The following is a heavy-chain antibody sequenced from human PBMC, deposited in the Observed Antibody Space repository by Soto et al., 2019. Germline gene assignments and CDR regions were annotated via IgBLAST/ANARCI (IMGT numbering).Heavy chain of an antibody. D-gene: IGHD5-12*01. CDR2: IYYSGST. CDR3: ARQSSGYDYDYYYYYMDV. J-gene: IGHJ6*03. Sequence: ETLSLTCTVSGGSISSSSYYWGWIRQPPGKGLEWIGYIYYSGSTNYNPSLKSRVTISVDTSKNQFSLKLSSVTAADTAVYYCARQSSGYDYDYYYYYMDVWGKGTTVTVSS. CDR1: GGSISSSSYY. V-gene: IGHV4-61*05.